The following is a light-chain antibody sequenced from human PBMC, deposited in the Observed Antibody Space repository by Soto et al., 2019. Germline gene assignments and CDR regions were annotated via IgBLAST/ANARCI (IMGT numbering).Light chain of an antibody. CDR3: QQYDNLPFT. V-gene: IGKV3D-15*01. Sequence: EMVVTQSPATLSVSPGERVTLSCRTSQDVSSKLAWYQQKPGQPPSLLIYDASTRATGTPARFSGSGSGTEFTLAVSSLQSEDYATYYCQQYDNLPFTFGPGTKV. CDR1: QDVSSK. J-gene: IGKJ3*01. CDR2: DAS.